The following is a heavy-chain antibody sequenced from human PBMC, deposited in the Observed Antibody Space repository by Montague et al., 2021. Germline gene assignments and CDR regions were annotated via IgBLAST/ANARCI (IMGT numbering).Heavy chain of an antibody. V-gene: IGHV4-59*08. J-gene: IGHJ3*02. CDR2: VHDSGSS. CDR3: ERHDNSEGGFDI. CDR1: GGSIRNNF. D-gene: IGHD6-25*01. Sequence: SETLSLTCSVSGGSIRNNFWSWSRKRPGKGLEWMGYVHDSGSSSYNYYLSSRVTIPVDTSKNKYSLKMSLVTAADTAVYYCERHDNSEGGFDIWGQGTKVIVSS.